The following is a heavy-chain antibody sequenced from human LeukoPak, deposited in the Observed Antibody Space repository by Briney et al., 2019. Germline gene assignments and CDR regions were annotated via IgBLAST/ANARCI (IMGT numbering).Heavy chain of an antibody. Sequence: GASVKVSCKASGGTFSSYAISWVRQAPGQGREWMGGIIPIFGTANYAQKFQGRVTITADKSTSTAYMELSSLRSEDTAVYYCASGGSEAVRFDYWGQGTLVTVSS. V-gene: IGHV1-69*06. CDR3: ASGGSEAVRFDY. J-gene: IGHJ4*02. CDR1: GGTFSSYA. D-gene: IGHD2-15*01. CDR2: IIPIFGTA.